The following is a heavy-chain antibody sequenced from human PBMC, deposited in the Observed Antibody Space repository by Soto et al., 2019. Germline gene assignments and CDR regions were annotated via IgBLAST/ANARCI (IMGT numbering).Heavy chain of an antibody. CDR3: ARHGLAYDILTGYNLPNYYYYGMDV. V-gene: IGHV5-51*01. CDR1: GYSFTSYW. CDR2: IYPGDSDT. D-gene: IGHD3-9*01. J-gene: IGHJ6*02. Sequence: PGESLKISCKGSGYSFTSYWIGWVRQMPGKGLEWMGIIYPGDSDTRYSPSFQGQVTISADKSISTAYLQWSSLKASDTAMYYCARHGLAYDILTGYNLPNYYYYGMDVWGQGTTVTVSS.